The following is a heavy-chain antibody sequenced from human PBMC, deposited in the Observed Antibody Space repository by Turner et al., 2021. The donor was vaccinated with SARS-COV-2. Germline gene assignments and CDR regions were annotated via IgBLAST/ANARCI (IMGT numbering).Heavy chain of an antibody. Sequence: QVQMVESGGGVAQPGRSLRLSCAHSVFTFISYATHWVRQAPGKGLEWLTVISSGGVNKYYADSVKGRFTVSRDDVESTLYQQMNSLRGEDTAVYYCAKTDCDGIGCKLLEYWGQGTLVIVSS. CDR3: AKTDCDGIGCKLLEY. D-gene: IGHD2-21*01. CDR2: ISSGGVNK. CDR1: VFTFISYA. V-gene: IGHV3-30*18. J-gene: IGHJ4*02.